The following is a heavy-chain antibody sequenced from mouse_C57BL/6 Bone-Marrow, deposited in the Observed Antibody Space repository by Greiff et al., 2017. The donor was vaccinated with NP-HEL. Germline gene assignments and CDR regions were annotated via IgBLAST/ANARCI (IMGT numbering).Heavy chain of an antibody. CDR1: GYTFTDYY. J-gene: IGHJ2*01. CDR2: IFPGSGST. D-gene: IGHD2-3*01. Sequence: QVQLQQSGPELVKPGASVKISCKASGYTFTDYYINWVKQRPGQGLEWIGWIFPGSGSTYYNEKFKGKATLTVDKSSSTAYMLLSSLTSEDSAVYFCARWGLYDGYYTGDFDYWGQGTTLTVSS. CDR3: ARWGLYDGYYTGDFDY. V-gene: IGHV1-75*01.